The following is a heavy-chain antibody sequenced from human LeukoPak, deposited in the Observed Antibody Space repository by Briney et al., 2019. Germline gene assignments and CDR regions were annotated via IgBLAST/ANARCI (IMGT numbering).Heavy chain of an antibody. D-gene: IGHD5-12*01. CDR3: ARALGGYSGYDHY. CDR2: ISSSGSTI. V-gene: IGHV3-48*03. J-gene: IGHJ4*02. Sequence: GGSLRLSCAASGFTFSSYEMNWVRQAPGKGLEWVSYISSSGSTIYYADSVKGRFTISRDNAKNSLYLQMNSLRAEDTAVYYCARALGGYSGYDHYWGQGTLVTVSS. CDR1: GFTFSSYE.